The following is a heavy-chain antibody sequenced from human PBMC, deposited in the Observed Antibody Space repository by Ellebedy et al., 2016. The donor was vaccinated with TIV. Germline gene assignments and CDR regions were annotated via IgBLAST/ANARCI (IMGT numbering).Heavy chain of an antibody. Sequence: GESLKISCAASGFSFISYGMHWVRQAPGKGLEWLAFIRYDGSDKYLADSVKGRLTLSRDNSKNILHLQMISLRAEDTAVYFCAKEWSMNTVTPLWFDPWGQGTLVSVSS. J-gene: IGHJ5*02. CDR3: AKEWSMNTVTPLWFDP. V-gene: IGHV3-30*02. D-gene: IGHD4-11*01. CDR2: IRYDGSDK. CDR1: GFSFISYG.